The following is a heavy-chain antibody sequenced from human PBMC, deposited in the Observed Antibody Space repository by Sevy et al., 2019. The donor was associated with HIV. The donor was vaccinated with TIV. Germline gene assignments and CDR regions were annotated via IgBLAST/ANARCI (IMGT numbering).Heavy chain of an antibody. CDR1: GGSISSGSYY. J-gene: IGHJ4*02. V-gene: IGHV4-61*02. CDR3: ARGTYYYDSSGYYPLYYFDY. Sequence: SETLSLTCTVSGGSISSGSYYWSWIRQSAGKGLEWIGRIYIRGSTDYNPSLKSRVTMSVDTSKNQFSLKLSSVTAADTAVYYCARGTYYYDSSGYYPLYYFDYWGQGALVTVSS. CDR2: IYIRGST. D-gene: IGHD3-22*01.